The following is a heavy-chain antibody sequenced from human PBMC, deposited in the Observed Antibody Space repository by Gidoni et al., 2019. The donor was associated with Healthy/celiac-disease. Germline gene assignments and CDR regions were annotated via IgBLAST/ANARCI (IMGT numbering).Heavy chain of an antibody. CDR1: GGSISSGGYY. V-gene: IGHV4-31*03. Sequence: QVQLQESGPGLVKPSQTLSLTCPVSGGSISSGGYYWSWIRQHPGKGLEWIGYIYYSGSTYYNPSLKSRVTISVDTSKNQFSLKLSSVTAADTAVYYCARDGKGYSPYPDAFDIWGQGTMVTVSS. J-gene: IGHJ3*02. CDR3: ARDGKGYSPYPDAFDI. D-gene: IGHD5-18*01. CDR2: IYYSGST.